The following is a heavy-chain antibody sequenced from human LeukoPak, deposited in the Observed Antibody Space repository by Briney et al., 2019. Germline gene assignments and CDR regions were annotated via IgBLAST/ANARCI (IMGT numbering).Heavy chain of an antibody. Sequence: GGSLRLSCAASGFTFSDYYMSWVRQAPGKGPEWVSYISTSGTSIYYSESVKGRFTVSRDNAKNTLYLQMNSLRAQDTAVYYCARNSKGYSGYDLGGGFDYWGQGSLVTVSS. CDR2: ISTSGTSI. D-gene: IGHD5-12*01. CDR3: ARNSKGYSGYDLGGGFDY. J-gene: IGHJ4*01. CDR1: GFTFSDYY. V-gene: IGHV3-11*04.